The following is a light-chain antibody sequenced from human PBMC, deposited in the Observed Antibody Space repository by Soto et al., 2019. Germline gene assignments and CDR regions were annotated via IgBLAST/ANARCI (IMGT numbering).Light chain of an antibody. Sequence: QSVLTQPPSASGTPGQRVTISCSGSSSNIGSNYVYWYQQLPGTAPKLLIYRNNQRPSGVPDRFSGSKSDTSASLAISGLRSEDEADYYCAAWDDSRYWVFGGGT. CDR2: RNN. CDR1: SSNIGSNY. CDR3: AAWDDSRYWV. V-gene: IGLV1-47*01. J-gene: IGLJ3*02.